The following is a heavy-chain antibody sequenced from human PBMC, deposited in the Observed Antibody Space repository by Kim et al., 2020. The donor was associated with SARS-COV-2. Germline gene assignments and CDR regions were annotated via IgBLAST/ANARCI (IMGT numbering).Heavy chain of an antibody. CDR2: IYYSGST. Sequence: SETLSLTCTVSGGSVSSGSYYWSWIRQPPGKGLEWIGYIYYSGSTNYNPSLKSRVTISVDTSKNQFSLKLSSVTAADTAVYYCAGTYRSGSPTLDAFDIWGQGTMVTVSS. J-gene: IGHJ3*02. CDR3: AGTYRSGSPTLDAFDI. V-gene: IGHV4-61*01. D-gene: IGHD3-22*01. CDR1: GGSVSSGSYY.